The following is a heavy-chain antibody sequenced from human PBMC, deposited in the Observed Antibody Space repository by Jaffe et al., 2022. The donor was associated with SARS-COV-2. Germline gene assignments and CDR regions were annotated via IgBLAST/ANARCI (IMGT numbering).Heavy chain of an antibody. J-gene: IGHJ4*02. CDR2: MYTSGST. Sequence: QVQLQESGPGLVKPSQTLSLTCTVSGGSISSGRYYWSWIRQPAGKGLEWIGRMYTSGSTNYNPSLKSRVTISMDTSKNQFSLKLSSVTPSDTAVYYCARDPVYNDGVFYFDYWGQGTLVTVSS. D-gene: IGHD3-22*01. CDR3: ARDPVYNDGVFYFDY. CDR1: GGSISSGRYY. V-gene: IGHV4-61*02.